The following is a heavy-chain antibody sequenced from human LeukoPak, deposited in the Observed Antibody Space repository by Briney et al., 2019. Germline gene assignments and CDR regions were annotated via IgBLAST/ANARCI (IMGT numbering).Heavy chain of an antibody. V-gene: IGHV3-21*01. CDR2: ISPTSAYI. Sequence: PGGSLRLSCAATGFTLSGHSMNWVRQAPGKGLDWVSSISPTSAYIYYQDSVKGRFTISRDDAKNSLYLEMDSLRAEDTAVYYCVRESIGFDYWGQGTLVTVSS. D-gene: IGHD2-15*01. CDR3: VRESIGFDY. CDR1: GFTLSGHS. J-gene: IGHJ4*02.